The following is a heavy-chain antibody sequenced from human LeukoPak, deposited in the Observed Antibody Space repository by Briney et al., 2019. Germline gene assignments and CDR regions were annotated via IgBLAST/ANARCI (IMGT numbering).Heavy chain of an antibody. CDR2: IYYSGST. J-gene: IGHJ4*02. D-gene: IGHD6-13*01. Sequence: SETLSLTCTVSGGSISSYYWSWIRQPPGKGLEWIGYIYYSGSTNYNPSLKSRVTISVDTSKDQFSLKLSSVTAADTAVYYCAGGNGYSRKQTVYYFDYWGQGTLVTVSS. V-gene: IGHV4-59*01. CDR1: GGSISSYY. CDR3: AGGNGYSRKQTVYYFDY.